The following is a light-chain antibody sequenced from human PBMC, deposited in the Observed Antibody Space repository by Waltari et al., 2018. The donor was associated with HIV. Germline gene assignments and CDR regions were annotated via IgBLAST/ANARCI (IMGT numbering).Light chain of an antibody. V-gene: IGLV1-47*01. CDR1: SSNIGSYY. J-gene: IGLJ2*01. Sequence: QSVLTQPPSASGTPGQRVTISCSGSSSNIGSYYVYWYQQLPGTAPKLLIYRNNQRPSGVPDRFPGSKSGTSGSRAISGLRSEDEADYFCAAWSGSLSGVVFGGGTKLTVL. CDR3: AAWSGSLSGVV. CDR2: RNN.